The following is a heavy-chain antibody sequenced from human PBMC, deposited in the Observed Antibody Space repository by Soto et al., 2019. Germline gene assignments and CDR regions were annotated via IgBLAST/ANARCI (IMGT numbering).Heavy chain of an antibody. CDR2: INHSGST. Sequence: QVQLQQWGAGLLKPSETLSLTCAVYGGSFSGYYWSWIRQPPGKGLEWIGEINHSGSTNYNPSLKSRVTISVDTSKNQFSLKLSSVTAADTAVYYCARGFVVVAANPHLYYFDYWGQGTLVTVSS. CDR1: GGSFSGYY. CDR3: ARGFVVVAANPHLYYFDY. J-gene: IGHJ4*02. V-gene: IGHV4-34*01. D-gene: IGHD2-15*01.